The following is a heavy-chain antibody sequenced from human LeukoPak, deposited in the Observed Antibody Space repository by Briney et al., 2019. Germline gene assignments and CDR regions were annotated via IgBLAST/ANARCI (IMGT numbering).Heavy chain of an antibody. J-gene: IGHJ5*02. D-gene: IGHD1-7*01. CDR3: AKTGTTPLSFDP. V-gene: IGHV3-30*02. Sequence: TGGSLRLSCAASGFTFSSYGMHWVRQAPGKGLEWVAFLRYDGSNKYHADSVKGRFTISRDNSKNTLFLQMNSLRAEDTAVYYCAKTGTTPLSFDPWGQGTLVTVSS. CDR1: GFTFSSYG. CDR2: LRYDGSNK.